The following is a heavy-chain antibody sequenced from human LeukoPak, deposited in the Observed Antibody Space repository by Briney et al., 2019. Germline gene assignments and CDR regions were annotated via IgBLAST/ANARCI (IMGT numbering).Heavy chain of an antibody. CDR2: ISGSGGST. D-gene: IGHD3-9*01. V-gene: IGHV3-23*01. CDR1: GFTFSSYG. Sequence: PGGSLRLSCAASGFTFSSYGMSWVRQAPGKGLEWVSAISGSGGSTYYADSVKGRFTISRDNSKNTLYLQMNSLRAEDTAVYYCAKDPDYDILTESFDYWGQGTLVTVSS. CDR3: AKDPDYDILTESFDY. J-gene: IGHJ4*02.